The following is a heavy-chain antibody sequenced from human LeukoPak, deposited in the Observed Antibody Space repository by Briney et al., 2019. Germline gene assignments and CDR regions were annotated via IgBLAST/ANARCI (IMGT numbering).Heavy chain of an antibody. J-gene: IGHJ4*02. D-gene: IGHD6-19*01. CDR2: ISGSGDST. Sequence: GGSLRLSCIAFGFTVSSNYMSWVRQSPGKGLEWVSAISGSGDSTYYADSVRGRFTISRDNSKNTVFLQMNSLRAEDTAVYYCATNSDWRFDYWGQGILVTVSS. V-gene: IGHV3-23*01. CDR1: GFTVSSNY. CDR3: ATNSDWRFDY.